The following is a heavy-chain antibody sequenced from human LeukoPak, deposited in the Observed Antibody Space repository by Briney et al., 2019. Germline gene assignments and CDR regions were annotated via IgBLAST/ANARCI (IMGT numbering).Heavy chain of an antibody. Sequence: GGSLRLSCAASGFTFSSYSMNWVRQAPGKGLEWVSSISSSSSYIYYADSVKGRFTISRDNAKNSLYLQMNSLRAEDTAVYYCARDPLTDSSSWYFYYYYGMDVWGQGTTVTVSS. CDR2: ISSSSSYI. D-gene: IGHD6-13*01. V-gene: IGHV3-21*01. CDR3: ARDPLTDSSSWYFYYYYGMDV. CDR1: GFTFSSYS. J-gene: IGHJ6*02.